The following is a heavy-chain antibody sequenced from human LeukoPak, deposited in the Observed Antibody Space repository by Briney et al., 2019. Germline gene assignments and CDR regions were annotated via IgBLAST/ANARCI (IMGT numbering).Heavy chain of an antibody. Sequence: SVKVSCKASGGTFISYAISWVRQAPGQGLEWMGGIIPIFGTANYAQKFQGRVTITADKSTSTAYMELSSLRSEDTAVYYCARDAYGSGSYGGLYGMDVWGNGTTVTVSS. CDR1: GGTFISYA. D-gene: IGHD3-10*01. CDR3: ARDAYGSGSYGGLYGMDV. J-gene: IGHJ6*04. V-gene: IGHV1-69*06. CDR2: IIPIFGTA.